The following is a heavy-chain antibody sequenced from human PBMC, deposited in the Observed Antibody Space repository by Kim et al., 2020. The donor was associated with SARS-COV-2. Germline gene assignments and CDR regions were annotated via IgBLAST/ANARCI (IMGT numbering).Heavy chain of an antibody. V-gene: IGHV4-39*01. CDR3: ARPGREEMATISFSY. Sequence: SETLSLTCTVSGGSISSSSYYWGWIRQPPGKGLEWIGSIYYSGSTYYNPSLKSRVTISVDTSKNQFSLKLSSVTAADTAVYYCARPGREEMATISFSYWGQGTLVTVSS. D-gene: IGHD5-12*01. CDR2: IYYSGST. J-gene: IGHJ4*02. CDR1: GGSISSSSYY.